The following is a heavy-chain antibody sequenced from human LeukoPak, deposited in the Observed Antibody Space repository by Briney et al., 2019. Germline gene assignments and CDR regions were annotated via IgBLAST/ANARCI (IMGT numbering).Heavy chain of an antibody. CDR1: GGTFSSYA. D-gene: IGHD4-17*01. J-gene: IGHJ4*02. CDR2: IIPIFGTA. CDR3: ARDGSSTVTTDY. Sequence: SVKVSCKASGGTFSSYAISWARQAPGQGLEWMGGIIPIFGTANYAQKFQGRVTITADESTSTAYMELSSLRSEDTAVYYCARDGSSTVTTDYWGQGTLVTVSS. V-gene: IGHV1-69*13.